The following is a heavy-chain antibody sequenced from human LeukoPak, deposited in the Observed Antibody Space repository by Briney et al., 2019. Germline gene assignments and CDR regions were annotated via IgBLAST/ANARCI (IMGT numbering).Heavy chain of an antibody. CDR1: GGTFSSYA. CDR2: IIPIFGTA. Sequence: SVKVSCKASGGTFSSYAISWVRQAPGQGLEWMGRIIPIFGTANYAQKFQCRVTITTDESTSTAYMELSSLRSEDTAVYYCARSNYYDSSGYCDYWGQGTLITVSS. J-gene: IGHJ4*02. D-gene: IGHD3-22*01. V-gene: IGHV1-69*05. CDR3: ARSNYYDSSGYCDY.